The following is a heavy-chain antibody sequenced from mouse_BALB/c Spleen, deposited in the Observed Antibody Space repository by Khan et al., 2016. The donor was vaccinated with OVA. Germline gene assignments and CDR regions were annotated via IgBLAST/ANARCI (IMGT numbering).Heavy chain of an antibody. J-gene: IGHJ2*01. CDR2: ISSGGSYT. CDR1: GFSFSSYS. Sequence: EVELVESGGGLVRPGGSLKLSCAASGFSFSSYSMSWVRQTPEKRLEWVATISSGGSYTYYPDSVKGRFTISRDNAKNTQHLQVNSLRSEDTAMYYCTRQRCYYGSSAYFDYWGQGTTLTVSS. V-gene: IGHV5-6-4*01. CDR3: TRQRCYYGSSAYFDY. D-gene: IGHD1-1*01.